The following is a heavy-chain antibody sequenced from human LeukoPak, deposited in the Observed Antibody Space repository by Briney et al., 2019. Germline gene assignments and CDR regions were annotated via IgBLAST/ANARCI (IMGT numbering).Heavy chain of an antibody. CDR3: ARVNSYGYYYYYGMDV. CDR1: GYTFTSYY. Sequence: GASVKVSCKASGYTFTSYYIRWVRQAPGQGLEWMGVINPSGGRTTYAQKFQGRVTMTRDTSTSTVYMELSSLRSDDTAVYYCARVNSYGYYYYYGMDVWGQGTTVTVSS. V-gene: IGHV1-46*01. CDR2: INPSGGRT. J-gene: IGHJ6*02. D-gene: IGHD5-18*01.